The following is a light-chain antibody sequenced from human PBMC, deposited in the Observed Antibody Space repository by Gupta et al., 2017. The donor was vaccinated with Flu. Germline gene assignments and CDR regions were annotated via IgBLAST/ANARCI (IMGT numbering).Light chain of an antibody. J-gene: IGLJ3*02. CDR2: GNS. CDR3: QSYDSSLSGWV. CDR1: SSNIGAGYD. V-gene: IGLV1-40*01. Sequence: QSVLTQPPSVSGAPGQRVPISCTVSSSNIGAGYDVHWYQQLPGTAPKLLIYGNSNRPSGVPDRFSGSKSGTSASLAITGLQAEDEADYYCQSYDSSLSGWVFGGGTKLTVL.